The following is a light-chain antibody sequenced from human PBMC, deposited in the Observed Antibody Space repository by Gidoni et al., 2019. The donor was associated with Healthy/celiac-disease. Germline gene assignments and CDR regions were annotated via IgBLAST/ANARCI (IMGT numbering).Light chain of an antibody. J-gene: IGKJ1*01. CDR2: GAS. CDR1: QSVSSSY. CDR3: QQYGSSPWT. Sequence: EIVLTQSPGTLSLSPGERATLSCRASQSVSSSYLAWYQQTPGQAPRLLSYGASSRATGIPDRFSGNGSGTDFTLTISRLEPEDFAVYYCQQYGSSPWTFXQXTKVXIK. V-gene: IGKV3-20*01.